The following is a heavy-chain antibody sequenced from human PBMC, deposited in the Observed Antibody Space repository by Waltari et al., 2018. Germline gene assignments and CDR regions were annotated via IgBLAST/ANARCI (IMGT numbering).Heavy chain of an antibody. CDR3: ARETRPRGWYAGGY. CDR2: MNPNSGNT. CDR1: VYTFTSYD. V-gene: IGHV1-8*01. Sequence: QVQLVQSGAEVTKPGASVKVSCKASVYTFTSYDINWVRQATGQGLEWMGWMNPNSGNTGYAQKFQGRVTMTRNTSISTAYMELSSLRSEDTAVYYCARETRPRGWYAGGYWGQGTLVTVSS. D-gene: IGHD6-19*01. J-gene: IGHJ4*02.